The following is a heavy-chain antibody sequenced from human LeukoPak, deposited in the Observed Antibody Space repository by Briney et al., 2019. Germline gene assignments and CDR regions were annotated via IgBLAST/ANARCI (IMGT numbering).Heavy chain of an antibody. D-gene: IGHD5-12*01. CDR3: ARDYSGYDSGFDY. J-gene: IGHJ4*02. CDR2: ISGGGGTT. Sequence: GGSLRHSCAGTGFTYSSYAMHWVRQAPGKGLEWVAAISGGGGTTYYADSVKGGFTIPRDNAKNSLYLQMNNQRAEDTAVYYCARDYSGYDSGFDYWGQGTGVTVSS. V-gene: IGHV3-23*01. CDR1: GFTYSSYA.